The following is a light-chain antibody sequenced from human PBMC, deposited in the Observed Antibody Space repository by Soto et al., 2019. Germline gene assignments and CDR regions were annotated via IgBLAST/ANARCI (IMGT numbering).Light chain of an antibody. CDR3: QQYDSSPLYT. Sequence: EIVLTQSPGTLSLSPGERATLSCRASQSVSSRYLAWYQQKPGQAPRLLIYGASSRAAGIPDRFSGSGSGTDFTRNSSRLEPGDFAVYSCQQYDSSPLYTFGQGTKLEIK. J-gene: IGKJ2*01. CDR2: GAS. CDR1: QSVSSRY. V-gene: IGKV3-20*01.